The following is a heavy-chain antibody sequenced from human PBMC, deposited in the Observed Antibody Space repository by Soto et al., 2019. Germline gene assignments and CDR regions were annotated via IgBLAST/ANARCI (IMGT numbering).Heavy chain of an antibody. CDR1: GGSISNYY. CDR2: VYYTGST. Sequence: PSGNLSLTCTVSGGSISNYYWSWIRQPPGKGLEWIGCVYYTGSTNYNPSLKSRVTISIDTSKNQFSLKLSSVTAADTAVYYCTREQTSTVVTQRGQGTLVSVSS. V-gene: IGHV4-59*01. D-gene: IGHD4-17*01. J-gene: IGHJ1*01. CDR3: TREQTSTVVTQ.